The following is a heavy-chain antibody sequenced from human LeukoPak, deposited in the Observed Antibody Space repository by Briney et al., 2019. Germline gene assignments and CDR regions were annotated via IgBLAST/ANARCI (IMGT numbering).Heavy chain of an antibody. J-gene: IGHJ4*02. V-gene: IGHV3-66*01. Sequence: GGSLRLSCAASGFTFSSNYMSWVRQTPGRGLEWVSVIYSGGSTYYADSVKGRFTISRDNAKNTVYLQMNSLRAEDTAVYYCVRDWGYDSSGYWQKYFDTWGQGTLVTVSS. CDR1: GFTFSSNY. CDR3: VRDWGYDSSGYWQKYFDT. CDR2: IYSGGST. D-gene: IGHD3-22*01.